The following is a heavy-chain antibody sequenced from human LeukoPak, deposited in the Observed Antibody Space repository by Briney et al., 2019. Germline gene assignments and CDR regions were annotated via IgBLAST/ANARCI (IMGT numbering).Heavy chain of an antibody. J-gene: IGHJ3*02. D-gene: IGHD3-10*01. CDR1: GGSLNDYH. CDR2: VGHSGTT. V-gene: IGHV4-34*01. CDR3: ARELISSRAAFDT. Sequence: SETLSLTCAVYGGSLNDYHWSWIRQPPGQGLEWIGEVGHSGTTNYNPSLKSRVTISVDTSKSQFSLRLTSVTAADTAVYYCARELISSRAAFDTWGQGTVVTVSS.